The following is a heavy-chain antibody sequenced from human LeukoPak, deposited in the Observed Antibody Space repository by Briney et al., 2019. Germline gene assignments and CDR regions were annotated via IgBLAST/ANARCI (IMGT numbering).Heavy chain of an antibody. V-gene: IGHV4-34*01. CDR1: GGSFSGYY. CDR3: ARVRFKGYCYYYYGMDV. J-gene: IGHJ6*02. CDR2: INHSGST. Sequence: SETLSLTCAVYGGSFSGYYWSWIRQPPGKGLEWIGEINHSGSTNYNPSLKSRVNISVDTSKNQFSLKLSSVTAADTAVYYCARVRFKGYCYYYYGMDVWGQGTTVTVSS.